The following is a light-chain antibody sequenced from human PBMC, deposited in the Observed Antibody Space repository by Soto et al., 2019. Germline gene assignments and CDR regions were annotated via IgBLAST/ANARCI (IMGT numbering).Light chain of an antibody. J-gene: IGKJ1*01. CDR3: QQYNDRPRT. CDR1: QSVTSN. CDR2: DAS. Sequence: EIVMTQSPATLSVSPGERATLSCRASQSVTSNLAWYQQKPGQDPRLLIYDASTRATGLPARFSGSGSGTEFTLTISSLQSEDFAVYYCQQYNDRPRTFGQGTKVEIK. V-gene: IGKV3-15*01.